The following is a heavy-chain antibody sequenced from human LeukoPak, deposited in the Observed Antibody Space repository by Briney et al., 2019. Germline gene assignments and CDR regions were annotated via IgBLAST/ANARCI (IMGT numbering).Heavy chain of an antibody. D-gene: IGHD2-21*02. CDR2: ISGAANTF. V-gene: IGHV3-23*01. CDR3: AKQGSDSSPKFHDY. Sequence: GGSLRLSCAASGFTFSTYAMTWVRQAPGKGLGWVSSISGAANTFYYADSVKGRFTISRDNSGNTVYLQMDSLRADDTAVYYCAKQGSDSSPKFHDYWGQGTLVTVSS. CDR1: GFTFSTYA. J-gene: IGHJ4*02.